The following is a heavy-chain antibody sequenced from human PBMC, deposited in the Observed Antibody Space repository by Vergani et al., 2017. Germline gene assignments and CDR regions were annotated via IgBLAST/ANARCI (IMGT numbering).Heavy chain of an antibody. CDR1: GYTFTSYD. Sequence: QVQLVQSGAEVKKPGASVKVSCKASGYTFTSYDINWVRQATGQGLEWMGWMNPNSGNTGYAQKFQGRVTMTRNTSISTAYMELSSLRSEDTAVYYCARQSVGGWGSRPLYYFDYWGQGTLVTVSS. D-gene: IGHD3-10*01. CDR2: MNPNSGNT. CDR3: ARQSVGGWGSRPLYYFDY. V-gene: IGHV1-8*01. J-gene: IGHJ4*02.